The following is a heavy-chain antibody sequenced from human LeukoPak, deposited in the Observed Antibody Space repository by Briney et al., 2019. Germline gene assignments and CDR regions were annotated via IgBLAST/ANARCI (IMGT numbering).Heavy chain of an antibody. J-gene: IGHJ5*02. CDR2: IYYSGST. V-gene: IGHV4-39*07. CDR1: GGSISSSSYY. CDR3: ARAYHSSWYLNWFDP. D-gene: IGHD6-13*01. Sequence: SETLSLTCTVSGGSISSSSYYWGWIRQPPGKGLEWIGSIYYSGSTYYNPSLKSRVTISVDTSKNEFSLKLSSVTAADTAVYYCARAYHSSWYLNWFDPWGQGTLVTVSS.